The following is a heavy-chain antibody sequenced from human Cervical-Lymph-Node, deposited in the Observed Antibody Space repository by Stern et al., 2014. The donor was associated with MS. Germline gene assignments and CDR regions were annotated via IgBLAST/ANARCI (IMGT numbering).Heavy chain of an antibody. CDR3: ARGGDILSTDF. CDR2: ISPASGGT. V-gene: IGHV1-2*02. CDR1: GYTFTGYY. J-gene: IGHJ4*02. D-gene: IGHD3-9*01. Sequence: VKLGESGAEVKQPGASVKVSCKASGYTFTGYYMHWVRQAPGQGLEWMGWISPASGGTSYAQKFQGRVTMTRDTSISTAFMELSSLRSDDTAVYYCARGGDILSTDFWGQGTLVTVSS.